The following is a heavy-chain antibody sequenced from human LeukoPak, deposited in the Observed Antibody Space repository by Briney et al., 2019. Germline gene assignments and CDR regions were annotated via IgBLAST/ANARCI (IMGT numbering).Heavy chain of an antibody. V-gene: IGHV3-30*18. Sequence: GGSLRLSCAASGFTFSSYGMHWVRQAPGKGLEWVAVISYDGSNKYYADSVRGRFTISRDNSKNTVSLQMNSLRTEDTAVYFCVKHITSYCRDDCFSNGGQGTLVTVSS. CDR2: ISYDGSNK. J-gene: IGHJ4*02. CDR1: GFTFSSYG. D-gene: IGHD2-21*01. CDR3: VKHITSYCRDDCFSN.